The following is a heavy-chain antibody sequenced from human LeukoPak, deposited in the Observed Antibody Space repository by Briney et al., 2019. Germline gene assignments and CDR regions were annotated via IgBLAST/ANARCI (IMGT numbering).Heavy chain of an antibody. J-gene: IGHJ6*03. D-gene: IGHD4-11*01. V-gene: IGHV3-7*01. CDR2: IKQDGSEK. CDR1: GFTFSSYA. Sequence: PGTSLRLSCAASGFTFSSYAMHWVRQAPGKGLEWVANIKQDGSEKHYVDSVKGRFTISRDNAKNSLYLQMSSLRAEDTAVYYCTRVEETATTAAIIRKYSYYYYYMDVWGKGNTVTVSS. CDR3: TRVEETATTAAIIRKYSYYYYYMDV.